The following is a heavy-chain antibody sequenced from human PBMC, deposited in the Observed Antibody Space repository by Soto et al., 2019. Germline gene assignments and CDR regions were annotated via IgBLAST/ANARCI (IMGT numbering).Heavy chain of an antibody. CDR2: VYPRDSDT. CDR1: GYIFIDYW. CDR3: ARPPLPGYSIHFNS. V-gene: IGHV5-51*01. Sequence: PGESLKISCKASGYIFIDYWIGWVRQMPGKGLEWMGIVYPRDSDTRYSPSFQGQVTISADRSTGTAFLQWRSFKASDTALYYCARPPLPGYSIHFNSWGQGTLVTVSS. J-gene: IGHJ4*02. D-gene: IGHD2-15*01.